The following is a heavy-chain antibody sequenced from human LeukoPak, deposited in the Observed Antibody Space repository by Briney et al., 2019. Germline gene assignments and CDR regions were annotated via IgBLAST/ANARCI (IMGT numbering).Heavy chain of an antibody. J-gene: IGHJ4*02. V-gene: IGHV1-69*04. CDR1: GGTFSSYA. CDR2: IIPILGIA. Sequence: SVKVSCKASGGTFSSYAISWVRQAPGQGLEWMGRIIPILGIANYAQKFQGRVTITADKSTSTAYMELSSLRSEDTAVYYCARSGYSSYFDYWGQGTLVTVSS. CDR3: ARSGYSSYFDY. D-gene: IGHD6-13*01.